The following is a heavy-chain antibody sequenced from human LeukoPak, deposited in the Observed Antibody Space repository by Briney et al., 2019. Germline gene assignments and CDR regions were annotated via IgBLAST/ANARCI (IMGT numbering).Heavy chain of an antibody. J-gene: IGHJ4*02. D-gene: IGHD3-9*01. CDR1: GGSISSGDYY. V-gene: IGHV4-30-4*01. CDR3: ASEQGDILTGVIDY. Sequence: SQNLSLTCTVSGGSISSGDYYWSWIRQPPGKGLEWIGYIYYSGSTYYNPSLKSRVTISVDTSKNQFSLKLSSVTAADTAVYYCASEQGDILTGVIDYWGQGTLVTVSS. CDR2: IYYSGST.